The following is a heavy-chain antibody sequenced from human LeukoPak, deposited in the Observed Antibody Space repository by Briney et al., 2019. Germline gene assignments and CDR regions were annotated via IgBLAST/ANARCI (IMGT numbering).Heavy chain of an antibody. J-gene: IGHJ5*02. Sequence: PSETLSLTCTVSGGTISSYYWSWIRQPAGKGLEWIGRIYTSGSTNYNPSLKSRVTMSVDTSKNQFSLKLSSVTAADTAVYYCARDLSRGVIETNWFDPWGQGTLVTVSS. CDR1: GGTISSYY. CDR3: ARDLSRGVIETNWFDP. V-gene: IGHV4-4*07. D-gene: IGHD3-10*01. CDR2: IYTSGST.